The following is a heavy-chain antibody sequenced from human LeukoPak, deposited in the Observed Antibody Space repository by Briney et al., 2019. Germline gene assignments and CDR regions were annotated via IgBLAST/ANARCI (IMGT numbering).Heavy chain of an antibody. D-gene: IGHD5-12*01. CDR3: ARDLGDGGSL. CDR2: IYYGGNT. CDR1: GGSVNSRGYC. Sequence: SETLSLTCTVSGGSVNSRGYCWDWLRQAPGKELVWVVYIYYGGNTNYNASVKRRITISVDTSKNQFSLGLSSVTGADTAVYYCARDLGDGGSLWGQGTLVTVSS. V-gene: IGHV4-61*08. J-gene: IGHJ4*02.